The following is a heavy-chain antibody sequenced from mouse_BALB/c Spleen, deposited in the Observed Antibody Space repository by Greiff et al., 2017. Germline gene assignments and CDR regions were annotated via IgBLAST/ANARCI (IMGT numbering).Heavy chain of an antibody. CDR3: TIYYDYAWFAY. Sequence: EVQRVESGGGLVKPGGSLKLSCAASGFTFSSYTMSWVRQTPEKRLEWVATISSGGSYTYYPDSVKGRFTISRDNAKNTLYLQMSSLKSEDTAMYYCTIYYDYAWFAYWGQGTLVTVSA. J-gene: IGHJ3*01. V-gene: IGHV5-6-4*01. CDR1: GFTFSSYT. D-gene: IGHD2-4*01. CDR2: ISSGGSYT.